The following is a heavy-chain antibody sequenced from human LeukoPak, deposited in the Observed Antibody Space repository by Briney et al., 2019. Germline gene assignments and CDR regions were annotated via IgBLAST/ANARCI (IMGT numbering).Heavy chain of an antibody. J-gene: IGHJ5*02. D-gene: IGHD6-6*01. V-gene: IGHV1-18*01. Sequence: ASVKVSCKASGYTFTSYGISWVRQAPGQGLEWMGWISAYNGNTNYAQKLQGRVTMTTDTSTSTAYMELRSLRSDDTAVYYCARDLAARPTNWFGPWGQGTLVTVSS. CDR2: ISAYNGNT. CDR1: GYTFTSYG. CDR3: ARDLAARPTNWFGP.